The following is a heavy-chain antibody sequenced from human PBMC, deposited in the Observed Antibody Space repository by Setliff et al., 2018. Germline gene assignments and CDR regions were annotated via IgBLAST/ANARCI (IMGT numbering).Heavy chain of an antibody. Sequence: SETLSLTCTVSGASISSYYWSWIRQPPGEGLEWIGYIYSSRNIKYNPSLKSRVTISLDTSKNQFSLKLSSVTAADTAVYYCARNGPHCVTSSCPGAWFDPWGQGILVTVSS. CDR1: GASISSYY. CDR3: ARNGPHCVTSSCPGAWFDP. CDR2: IYSSRNI. D-gene: IGHD2-2*01. V-gene: IGHV4-4*09. J-gene: IGHJ5*02.